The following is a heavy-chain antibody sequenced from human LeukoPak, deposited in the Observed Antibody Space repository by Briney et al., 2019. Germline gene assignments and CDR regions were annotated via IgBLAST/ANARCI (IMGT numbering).Heavy chain of an antibody. D-gene: IGHD3-10*01. CDR1: GFTISSKY. CDR2: IYSGGST. Sequence: PGGSLRLSCAASGFTISSKYMSWVRQAPGKGLEWVSVIYSGGSTYYADSVKGRFTISRDNSKNTLYLQMNSLRAEDTAVYYCARDRAGGSGTYERGFDYWGQGTLVTVSS. CDR3: ARDRAGGSGTYERGFDY. J-gene: IGHJ4*02. V-gene: IGHV3-53*01.